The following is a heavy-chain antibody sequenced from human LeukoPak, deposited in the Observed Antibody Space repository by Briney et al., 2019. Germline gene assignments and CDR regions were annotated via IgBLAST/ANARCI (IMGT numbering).Heavy chain of an antibody. D-gene: IGHD6-13*01. Sequence: GGSLRLSCAASGLSFSSFAMSWVRQGPARGLEWVSSIRGNGETFHADSVKGRFTLSSDISRNTVYFQLNNLRVEDMAIYYCARASWVSSIDAVRWGQGTLVTVSS. CDR3: ARASWVSSIDAVR. CDR1: GLSFSSFA. CDR2: IRGNGET. V-gene: IGHV3-23*01. J-gene: IGHJ4*02.